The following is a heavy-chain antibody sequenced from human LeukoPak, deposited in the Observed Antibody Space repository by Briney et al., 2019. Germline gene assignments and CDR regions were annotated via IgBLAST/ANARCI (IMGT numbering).Heavy chain of an antibody. J-gene: IGHJ4*02. CDR3: AKDSRGGGYGY. CDR2: ISSSGSTI. CDR1: GFTFSSYE. D-gene: IGHD5-12*01. Sequence: GGSLRLSCAASGFTFSSYEMNWVRQAPGKGLEWVSYISSSGSTIYYADSVKGRFTISRDNAKNSLYLQMNSLRIEDTALYYCAKDSRGGGYGYWGQGTLVTVSS. V-gene: IGHV3-48*03.